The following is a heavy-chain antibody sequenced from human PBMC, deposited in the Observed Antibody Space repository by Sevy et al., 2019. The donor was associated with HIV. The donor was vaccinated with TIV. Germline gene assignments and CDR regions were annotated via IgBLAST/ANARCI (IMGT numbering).Heavy chain of an antibody. D-gene: IGHD3-16*01. Sequence: GGSLRLSCAASEFTFSSYWMTWVRQAPGKGLEWVANINQDGSEENYADSVKGRFTIFRDNAKKSLFLQMNGLRAEDTAVYHCARTGSYADTYFYYYAMDVWGQGTTVTVSS. V-gene: IGHV3-7*01. CDR1: EFTFSSYW. J-gene: IGHJ6*02. CDR2: INQDGSEE. CDR3: ARTGSYADTYFYYYAMDV.